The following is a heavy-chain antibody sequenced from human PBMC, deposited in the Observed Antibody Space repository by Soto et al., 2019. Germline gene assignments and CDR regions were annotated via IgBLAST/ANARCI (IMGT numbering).Heavy chain of an antibody. V-gene: IGHV1-69*02. CDR2: IIPILGIA. D-gene: IGHD6-19*01. CDR3: ARGLYSSGWRDYYYYGMDV. J-gene: IGHJ6*02. Sequence: SVKVSCKASGGTFSSYTISWVRQAPGQGLEWMGRIIPILGIANYAQKFQGRVTITADKSTSTAYMELSSLRSEDTAVYYCARGLYSSGWRDYYYYGMDVWGQGTTVTVSS. CDR1: GGTFSSYT.